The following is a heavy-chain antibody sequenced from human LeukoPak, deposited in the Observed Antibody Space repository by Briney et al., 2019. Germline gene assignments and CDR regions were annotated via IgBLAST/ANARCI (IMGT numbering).Heavy chain of an antibody. Sequence: GGSLRLSCAASGFTFKKYDVTWVRQAPGKGLEWVSGIRASGGATYYADSVKGRFNISRENSENTLYLLMNSLSGEDTAIYYCALLGSKLLWRIDYRGQGTLVTVSS. V-gene: IGHV3-23*01. D-gene: IGHD3-10*01. CDR3: ALLGSKLLWRIDY. CDR2: IRASGGAT. J-gene: IGHJ4*02. CDR1: GFTFKKYD.